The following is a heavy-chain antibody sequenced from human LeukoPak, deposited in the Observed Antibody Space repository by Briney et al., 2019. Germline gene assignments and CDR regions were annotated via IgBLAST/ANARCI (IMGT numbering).Heavy chain of an antibody. CDR3: ATYCTNGVCNFDY. V-gene: IGHV1-69*05. Sequence: VASVKVSCKASGGTFSSYAISWVRQAPGQGLEWMGGIIPIFGTANYAQKFQGRVTITTDESTSTAYMELSSLRPEDTAVYYCATYCTNGVCNFDYWGQGTLVTVSS. CDR1: GGTFSSYA. J-gene: IGHJ4*02. D-gene: IGHD2-8*01. CDR2: IIPIFGTA.